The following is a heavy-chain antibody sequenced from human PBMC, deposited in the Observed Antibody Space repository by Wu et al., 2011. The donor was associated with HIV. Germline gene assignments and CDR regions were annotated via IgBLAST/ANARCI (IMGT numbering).Heavy chain of an antibody. CDR1: GYIFTSYG. Sequence: QVQLVQSGAEVKKPGASVKVSCKASGYIFTSYGITWVRQAPGQGLEWMGWISAYNGDTNYAEKFQGRVTMTTDTSTSTAYMELRSLRSDDTAVYYCARGRLDYDFWSGPSTNWFDPWGQGTLVTVSS. J-gene: IGHJ5*02. V-gene: IGHV1-18*01. CDR2: ISAYNGDT. D-gene: IGHD3-3*01. CDR3: ARGRLDYDFWSGPSTNWFDP.